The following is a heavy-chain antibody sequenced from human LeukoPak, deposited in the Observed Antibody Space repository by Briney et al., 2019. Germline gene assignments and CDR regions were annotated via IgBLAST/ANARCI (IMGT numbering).Heavy chain of an antibody. J-gene: IGHJ4*02. CDR3: ARLAGDTMVRGVMTGDDY. D-gene: IGHD3-10*01. V-gene: IGHV1-18*01. CDR2: ISAYNGNT. Sequence: ASVKVSCKASGYTFTSYGISWVRQAPGQGLEWMGWISAYNGNTNYAQKLQGRVTMTTDTSTSTAYMELRSLRSEDTAVYYCARLAGDTMVRGVMTGDDYWGQGTLVTVSS. CDR1: GYTFTSYG.